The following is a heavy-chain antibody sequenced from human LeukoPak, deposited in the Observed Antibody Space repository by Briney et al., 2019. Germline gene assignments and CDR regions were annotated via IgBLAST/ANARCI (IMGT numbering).Heavy chain of an antibody. CDR2: IYSGGST. V-gene: IGHV3-53*01. Sequence: GGSLRLSCAASGFTFSSYWMSWVRQAPGKGLEWVSVIYSGGSTYYADSVKGRFTISRDNSKNTLYLQMNSLRAEDTAVYYCARDGTRGYSIYWGQGTLVTVSS. D-gene: IGHD5-18*01. J-gene: IGHJ4*02. CDR1: GFTFSSYW. CDR3: ARDGTRGYSIY.